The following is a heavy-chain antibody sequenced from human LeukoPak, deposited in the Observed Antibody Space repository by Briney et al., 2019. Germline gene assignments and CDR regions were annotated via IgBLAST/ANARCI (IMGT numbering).Heavy chain of an antibody. CDR1: GYTFTNYG. D-gene: IGHD4-17*01. CDR3: ARVGMLYYGDNDIHRYYYYGVDV. CDR2: ISAYTGNT. V-gene: IGHV1-18*01. J-gene: IGHJ6*01. Sequence: ASVKVSCKASGYTFTNYGISWVRHAPGQGLEWMGCISAYTGNTNYAQKLQGRVTMTTDTSTSTAYMELTSLRSDVTAVYYCARVGMLYYGDNDIHRYYYYGVDVCEQGLMVTVSS.